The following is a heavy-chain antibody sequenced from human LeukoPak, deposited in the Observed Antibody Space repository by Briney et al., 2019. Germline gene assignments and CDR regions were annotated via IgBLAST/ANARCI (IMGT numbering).Heavy chain of an antibody. CDR1: GGSISSSGYY. Sequence: PSETLSLTCTVSGGSISSSGYYWGWIRQPPGKGLEWIGSIYYSGSTYYNPSLKSRVTISVDTSKNQFSLKLSSVTAADTAVYYCARQSGYDSEWSFDYWGQGTLVTVSS. V-gene: IGHV4-39*01. J-gene: IGHJ4*02. CDR3: ARQSGYDSEWSFDY. CDR2: IYYSGST. D-gene: IGHD5-12*01.